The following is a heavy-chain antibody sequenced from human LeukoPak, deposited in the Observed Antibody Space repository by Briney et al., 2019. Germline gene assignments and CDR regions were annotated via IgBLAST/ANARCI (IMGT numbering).Heavy chain of an antibody. V-gene: IGHV4-39*02. CDR2: ISYSGST. J-gene: IGHJ4*02. D-gene: IGHD5-18*01. Sequence: SETLSLTCTVSVGSIGSRSYYWGWIRQPPGKGLEWIGSISYSGSTYHNPSLKSRVTISVDTSKTHLSLRMTSMTAADTAVYYCARTWIPAPFDYWGQGTLVTVSS. CDR1: VGSIGSRSYY. CDR3: ARTWIPAPFDY.